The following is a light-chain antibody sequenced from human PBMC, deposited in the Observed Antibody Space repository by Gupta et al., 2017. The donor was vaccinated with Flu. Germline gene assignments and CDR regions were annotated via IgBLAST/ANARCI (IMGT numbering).Light chain of an antibody. CDR3: SSYTSTSTFYV. CDR2: DVS. V-gene: IGLV2-14*03. J-gene: IGLJ1*01. Sequence: QSALTQPASVSGSPGQSIPISCTGTSSDVGGSNYVSWSQHYPGKAPKLMIYDVSNRPSGVTSRFSGSKSGNTASLTISGLQPEDETDYYCSSYTSTSTFYVFGTGTKVTVL. CDR1: SSDVGGSNY.